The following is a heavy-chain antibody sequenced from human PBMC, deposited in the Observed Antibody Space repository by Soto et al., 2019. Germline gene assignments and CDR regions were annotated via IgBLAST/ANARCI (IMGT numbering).Heavy chain of an antibody. J-gene: IGHJ4*02. CDR2: IYHSGST. Sequence: QLQLQESGSGLVKPSQTLSLTCAVSGGSISSGGYSWSWIRQPPGKGLEWIGYIYHSGSTYYNPSLKSRVIISVDRSKNQFSLKLSSVTAADTAVYYCARGDCSSTSGPGFDSWGQGTLVTFSS. V-gene: IGHV4-30-2*01. D-gene: IGHD2-2*01. CDR3: ARGDCSSTSGPGFDS. CDR1: GGSISSGGYS.